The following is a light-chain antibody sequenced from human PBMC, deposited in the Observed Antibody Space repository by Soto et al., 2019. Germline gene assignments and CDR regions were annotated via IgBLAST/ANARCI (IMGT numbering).Light chain of an antibody. CDR2: DAS. CDR3: QLRSFLPGIS. CDR1: QNINNY. J-gene: IGKJ4*01. Sequence: EIVLTQSPATLSLSPGQEATLSCRASQNINNYLAWYRQQPGQAPRLLIFDASTRATGIPRRFSGSGSGTDFTLTISSLVPEDCAIFYCQLRSFLPGISFGGGTSVQI. V-gene: IGKV3-11*01.